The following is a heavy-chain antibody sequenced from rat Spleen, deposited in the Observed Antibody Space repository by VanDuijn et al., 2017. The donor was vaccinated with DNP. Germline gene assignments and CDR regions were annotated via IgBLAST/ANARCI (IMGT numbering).Heavy chain of an antibody. CDR3: VRWNSGHFDY. J-gene: IGHJ2*01. CDR1: GFSFSYYY. V-gene: IGHV5-25*01. CDR2: IGSDGYAP. Sequence: EVQLVESGGGLVQPGRSLKLSCAASGFSFSYYYMVWVRQAPTKGLEWVAYIGSDGYAPYYGDSVKGRFAISRDNAKSTLYLQMDSLTSEDTATYYCVRWNSGHFDYWGQGVMVTVSS. D-gene: IGHD4-3*01.